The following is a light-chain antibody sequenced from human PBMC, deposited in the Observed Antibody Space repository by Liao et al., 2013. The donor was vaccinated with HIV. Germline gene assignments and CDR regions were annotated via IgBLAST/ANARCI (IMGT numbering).Light chain of an antibody. CDR2: QHF. CDR1: KLGDIY. Sequence: SSELTQPPSMSVSPGQTASIPCSGDKLGDIYASWYQQRPGQSPVLVIFQHFRRPSGISERFSGSISGNTATLTISEAQVMDEADYYCQAWDSDTPVVFGGGTRLTVL. J-gene: IGLJ2*01. V-gene: IGLV3-1*01. CDR3: QAWDSDTPVV.